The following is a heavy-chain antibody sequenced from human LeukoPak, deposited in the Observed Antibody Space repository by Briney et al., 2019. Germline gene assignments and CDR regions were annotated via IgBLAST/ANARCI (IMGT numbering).Heavy chain of an antibody. V-gene: IGHV4-4*07. CDR3: ARSPCSSTSSHRRNAFDI. J-gene: IGHJ3*02. CDR2: ISTSGTT. CDR1: GDSISYYY. Sequence: SETLSLTCTVSGDSISYYYWSWIRQPAGKGLEWIGRISTSGTTNYNPSLKSRVTISVDTSKNQFSLKLSSVTAADTAVYYCARSPCSSTSSHRRNAFDIWGRGTMVTVSS. D-gene: IGHD2-2*01.